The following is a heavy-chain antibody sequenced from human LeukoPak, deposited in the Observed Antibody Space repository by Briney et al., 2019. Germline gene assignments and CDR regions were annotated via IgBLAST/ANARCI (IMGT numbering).Heavy chain of an antibody. V-gene: IGHV4-59*08. CDR2: IYYSGST. D-gene: IGHD4-17*01. Sequence: SETLSLTCTVSGGSISTYFWSWIRQPPGKGLEWIGYIYYSGSTNYNPSLKSRVTISVDTSKNQFSLKLSSVTAADAAVYYCARQAYGDYGGSFYYFDYWGQGTLVTVSS. J-gene: IGHJ4*02. CDR3: ARQAYGDYGGSFYYFDY. CDR1: GGSISTYF.